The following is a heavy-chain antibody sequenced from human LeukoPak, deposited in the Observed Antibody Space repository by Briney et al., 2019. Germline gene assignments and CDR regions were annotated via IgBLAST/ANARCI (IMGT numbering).Heavy chain of an antibody. J-gene: IGHJ4*02. V-gene: IGHV4-4*02. D-gene: IGHD3-22*01. CDR2: MYLSGTT. CDR1: GDSINSLDL. CDR3: AGLVGRYSSGLYYYYFDY. Sequence: SGTLSLTCTVSGDSINSLDLWSWVRQPPGKGLEWIGEMYLSGTTHSNPSVKSRVTISIDKSKNQFFLNLGSVTAADTAVYYCAGLVGRYSSGLYYYYFDYWGQGTLVTVSS.